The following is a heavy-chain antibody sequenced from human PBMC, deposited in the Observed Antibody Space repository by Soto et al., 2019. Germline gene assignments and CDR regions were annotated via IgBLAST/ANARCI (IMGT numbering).Heavy chain of an antibody. J-gene: IGHJ5*02. CDR3: ARKALRYSRYNWFDP. CDR2: INHSGST. V-gene: IGHV4-34*01. Sequence: SETVALTCAVYGWSFSVYYWRWVRQPPGKGLEWIGEINHSGSTNYNPSLKSRVTISVDTSKNQFSLKLSSVTAADTAVYYCARKALRYSRYNWFDPWGQGTLVTVSS. D-gene: IGHD6-13*01. CDR1: GWSFSVYY.